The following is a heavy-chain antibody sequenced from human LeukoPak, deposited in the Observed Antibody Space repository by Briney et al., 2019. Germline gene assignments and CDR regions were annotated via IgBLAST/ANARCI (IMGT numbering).Heavy chain of an antibody. CDR3: ARDDYGGMDAFDI. Sequence: GGSLRLSCAASGFASSSFWMSWVRQAPGKGLEWVATIKQDGSEKYHVDSVKGRFTISRDNAENSLYLQMNSPRAEDTAVYYCARDDYGGMDAFDIWGQGTMVTVSS. D-gene: IGHD4-23*01. J-gene: IGHJ3*02. V-gene: IGHV3-7*01. CDR2: IKQDGSEK. CDR1: GFASSSFW.